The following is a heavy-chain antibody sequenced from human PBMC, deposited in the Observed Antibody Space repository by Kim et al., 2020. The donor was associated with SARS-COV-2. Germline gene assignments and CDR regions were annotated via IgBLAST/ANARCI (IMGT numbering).Heavy chain of an antibody. V-gene: IGHV3-49*03. CDR3: TRDRGRPWFGES. D-gene: IGHD3-10*01. J-gene: IGHJ4*02. CDR2: IRSKAYGGTT. Sequence: GGSLRLSWTASGFTFGDYAMSWFRQAPGKGLECVAFIRSKAYGGTTEYAASVKGRFTISRDDSKRIAYLQMNSLKTEDTAVYYCTRDRGRPWFGESWGQGTLVTVSP. CDR1: GFTFGDYA.